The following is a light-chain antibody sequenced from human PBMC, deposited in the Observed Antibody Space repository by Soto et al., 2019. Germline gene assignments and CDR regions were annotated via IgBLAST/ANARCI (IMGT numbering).Light chain of an antibody. J-gene: IGKJ1*01. V-gene: IGKV3-15*01. Sequence: DIVMTQSPATLSVSPGEGATLSCRASQSISSNLAWYQQKPGQAPRLLMYGVSTRATGIPARFSGSGYGTEFTLTLRSLQSEDFALYYCQQPNKWPRTFGQVTKVDIK. CDR2: GVS. CDR1: QSISSN. CDR3: QQPNKWPRT.